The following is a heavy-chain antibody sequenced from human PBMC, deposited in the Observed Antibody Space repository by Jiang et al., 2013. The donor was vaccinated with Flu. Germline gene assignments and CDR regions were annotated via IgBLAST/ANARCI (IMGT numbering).Heavy chain of an antibody. CDR3: AGTYYYDSSGYIYTALQH. Sequence: SGAEVKKPGASVRVSCKASGYTFTSYAMHWVRQAPGQRLEWMGWINAGNGNTKYSQKFQGRVTITRDTSASTAYMELSSLRSEDTAVYYCAGTYYYDSSGYIYTALQHWGQGTLVTVSS. D-gene: IGHD3-22*01. V-gene: IGHV1-3*01. J-gene: IGHJ1*01. CDR2: INAGNGNT. CDR1: GYTFTSYA.